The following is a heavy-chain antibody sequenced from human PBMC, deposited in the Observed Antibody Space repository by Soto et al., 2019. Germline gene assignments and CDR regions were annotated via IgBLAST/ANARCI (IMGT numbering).Heavy chain of an antibody. D-gene: IGHD6-19*01. CDR2: ISVSGDNT. Sequence: SLILSCAASGFTFSTYTMSWVRQAPGKGLEWVSAISVSGDNTYYADSVKGRFTVSRDHSKNTLYLLMNSLRAEDTALYYCVKDRSTSDWYGYFDYWGLGTLVTVSS. CDR3: VKDRSTSDWYGYFDY. CDR1: GFTFSTYT. J-gene: IGHJ4*02. V-gene: IGHV3-23*01.